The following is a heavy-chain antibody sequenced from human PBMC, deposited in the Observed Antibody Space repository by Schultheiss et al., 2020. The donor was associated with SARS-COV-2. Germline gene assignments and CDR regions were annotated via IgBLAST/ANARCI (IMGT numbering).Heavy chain of an antibody. CDR2: ISRNSGSI. V-gene: IGHV3-9*01. D-gene: IGHD6-6*01. CDR3: AKSSSSLYYYYYYMDV. J-gene: IGHJ6*03. Sequence: GGSLRLSCSASGFTFDDYAMHWVRQAPGKGLEWVSGISRNSGSIGYADSVKGRFTISRDNAKNSLYLQMNSLRAEDTALYYCAKSSSSLYYYYYYMDVWGKGTTVTVSS. CDR1: GFTFDDYA.